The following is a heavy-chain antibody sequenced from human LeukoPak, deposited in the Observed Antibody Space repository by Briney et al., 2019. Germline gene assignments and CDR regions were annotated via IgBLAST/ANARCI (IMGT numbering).Heavy chain of an antibody. V-gene: IGHV4-61*01. CDR1: GGSVSSGSYY. CDR2: IYYSGST. J-gene: IGHJ4*02. CDR3: ARVHYYDSGGYFGGYFDY. Sequence: SETLSLTCTVSGGSVSSGSYYWSWIRQPPGKGLEWIGYIYYSGSTNYNPSLKIRVTMSVDTSKNQFSLKLNSVTAADTAVYYCARVHYYDSGGYFGGYFDYWGQGTLVTVSS. D-gene: IGHD3-22*01.